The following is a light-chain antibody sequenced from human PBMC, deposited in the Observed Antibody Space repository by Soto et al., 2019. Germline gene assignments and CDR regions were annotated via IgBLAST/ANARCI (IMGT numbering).Light chain of an antibody. CDR2: DAS. CDR3: QQRSNWLIT. Sequence: EIVLTQSPATLSLSPGERATLACRASQSLSTYLAWYQQKPGQAPRLLIYDASNRASGIPARFSGRGSGTYFTLTSSNLEPEDFEVYYCQQRSNWLITFGQVTRLEIK. CDR1: QSLSTY. J-gene: IGKJ5*01. V-gene: IGKV3-11*01.